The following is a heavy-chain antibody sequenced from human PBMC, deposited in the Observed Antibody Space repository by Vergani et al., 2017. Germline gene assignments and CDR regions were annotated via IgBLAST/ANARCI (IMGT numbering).Heavy chain of an antibody. J-gene: IGHJ3*01. Sequence: QVQLQESGPGLVKPSQTLSLTCTVSGGSISSGSYYWGRLRPPAGKGLEWIERIYTSGSTNYNPSLKSRVTMSVDTSKNQFSLKLSSVTAADTGMYYCARHVVPSAIADGYHVWGQGTMVSV. CDR3: ARHVVPSAIADGYHV. D-gene: IGHD6-13*01. CDR2: IYTSGST. CDR1: GGSISSGSYY. V-gene: IGHV4-61*02.